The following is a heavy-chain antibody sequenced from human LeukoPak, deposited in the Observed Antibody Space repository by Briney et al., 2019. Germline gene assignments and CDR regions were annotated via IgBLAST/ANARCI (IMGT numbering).Heavy chain of an antibody. Sequence: GGSLRLSCAASGFTFSSYAMHWVRQAPGKGLEYVSAISSNGGSTYYANSVKGRFTISRDNSKNTLYLQMGRLRAEDMAVYYCARGVVGATSGFDYWGQGTLVTVSS. CDR2: ISSNGGST. CDR1: GFTFSSYA. V-gene: IGHV3-64*01. J-gene: IGHJ4*02. CDR3: ARGVVGATSGFDY. D-gene: IGHD1-26*01.